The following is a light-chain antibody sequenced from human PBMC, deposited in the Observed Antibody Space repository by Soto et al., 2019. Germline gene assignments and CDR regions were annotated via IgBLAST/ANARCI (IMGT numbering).Light chain of an antibody. Sequence: EIRMTNSAASLSASVEDRVIITCRASQSISNHLSWYQQKPGKAPTLLIYAPSRLQSGVPSTFSARGSGTEFTLSINSLLPEDFATYYCQQSYIAPWTVGPGTKVDIK. CDR3: QQSYIAPWT. V-gene: IGKV1-39*01. CDR1: QSISNH. CDR2: APS. J-gene: IGKJ1*01.